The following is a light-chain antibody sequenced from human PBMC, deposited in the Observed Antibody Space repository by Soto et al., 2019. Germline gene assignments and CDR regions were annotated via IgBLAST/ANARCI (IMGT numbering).Light chain of an antibody. CDR1: QSVRSTY. J-gene: IGKJ4*01. CDR2: GAS. V-gene: IGKV3-20*01. Sequence: EIVLTQSPGTLSLSPGERATLSCRASQSVRSTYLAWYQQKPGQAPRLLIYGASSRATGIPDRFSGSGSGTDFTLTISRLEPEDFAVYYCQQYGNSPLTFGGGPKVELK. CDR3: QQYGNSPLT.